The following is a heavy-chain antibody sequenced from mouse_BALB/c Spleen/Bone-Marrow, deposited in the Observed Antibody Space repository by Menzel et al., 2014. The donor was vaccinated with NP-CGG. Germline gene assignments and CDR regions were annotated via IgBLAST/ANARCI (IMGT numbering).Heavy chain of an antibody. CDR1: GFTFSSYT. V-gene: IGHV5-6-4*01. Sequence: EAMLVESGGGLVKPGGSLKLSCAASGFTFSSYTMSWVRQTPEKRLEWVATISSGGSYTYYPDSVKGRFTISRDNAKNTLYLQMSSLKSEDTAMYYCTIDPYYDGSSYAMDYWGQGTSVTVSS. J-gene: IGHJ4*01. D-gene: IGHD1-1*01. CDR3: TIDPYYDGSSYAMDY. CDR2: ISSGGSYT.